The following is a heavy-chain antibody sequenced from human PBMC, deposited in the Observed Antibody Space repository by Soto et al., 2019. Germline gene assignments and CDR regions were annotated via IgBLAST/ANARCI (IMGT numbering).Heavy chain of an antibody. CDR1: GGTFSSYA. Sequence: GASVKGSCKASGGTFSSYAISWVRQAPGQGGEWMGGIIPIFGTANYAQKFQGRVTITADESTSTAYMELSSLRSEDTAVYYCAYRGPAARPPSYYYYGMDVWAQGTTVTVS. CDR3: AYRGPAARPPSYYYYGMDV. D-gene: IGHD6-6*01. J-gene: IGHJ6*02. V-gene: IGHV1-69*13. CDR2: IIPIFGTA.